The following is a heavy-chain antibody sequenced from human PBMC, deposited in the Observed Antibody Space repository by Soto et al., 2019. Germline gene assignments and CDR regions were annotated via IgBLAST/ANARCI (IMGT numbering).Heavy chain of an antibody. Sequence: SETLSLTCAVYGGSFSGYYWSWIRQPPGKGLEWIGEINHSGSTNYNPSLKSRVTISVDTSKNQFSLKLSSVTAADTAVYYCARGESGIAAAGPNWFDPWGQGTLVTVSS. V-gene: IGHV4-34*01. CDR1: GGSFSGYY. D-gene: IGHD6-13*01. J-gene: IGHJ5*02. CDR2: INHSGST. CDR3: ARGESGIAAAGPNWFDP.